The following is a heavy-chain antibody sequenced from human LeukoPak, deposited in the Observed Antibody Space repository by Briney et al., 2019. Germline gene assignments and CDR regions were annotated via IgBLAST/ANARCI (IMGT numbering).Heavy chain of an antibody. V-gene: IGHV3-21*01. CDR3: ARALTTLTYEGY. CDR1: GFTFSSYT. D-gene: IGHD1-1*01. Sequence: GGSLRLSCAASGFTFSSYTMHWIRQAPGKGLEWVSSISGSNSYIFYADSVKGRFTVSRDNAKDSLYLQMNSLRAEDTAVYYCARALTTLTYEGYWGQGALVTVSS. J-gene: IGHJ4*02. CDR2: ISGSNSYI.